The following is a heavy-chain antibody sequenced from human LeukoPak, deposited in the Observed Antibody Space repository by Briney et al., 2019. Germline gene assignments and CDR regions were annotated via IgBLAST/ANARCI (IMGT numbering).Heavy chain of an antibody. J-gene: IGHJ5*02. CDR2: INPNSGGT. Sequence: ASVKVSCKASGYTFTGYYMHWVRQAPGQGLEWMGWINPNSGGTNYAQKFQGRVTMTRDTSISTAHMELSRLRSDDTAVYYCASNLRYGSGSYYYNWFDPWGQGTLVTVSS. D-gene: IGHD3-10*01. CDR3: ASNLRYGSGSYYYNWFDP. V-gene: IGHV1-2*02. CDR1: GYTFTGYY.